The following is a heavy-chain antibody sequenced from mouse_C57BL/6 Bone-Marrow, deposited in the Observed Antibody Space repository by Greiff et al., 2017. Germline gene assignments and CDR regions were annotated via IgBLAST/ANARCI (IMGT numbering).Heavy chain of an antibody. CDR2: IDPANGNT. D-gene: IGHD1-1*01. J-gene: IGHJ2*01. CDR3: ARYYYGSSQYYFDY. Sequence: EVQRVESVAELVRPGASVKLSCTASGFNIKNTYMHWVKQRPEQGLEWIGRIDPANGNTKYAPKFQGKATITADTSSNTAYLQLSSLTSEDTAIYYCARYYYGSSQYYFDYWGQGTTLTVSS. V-gene: IGHV14-3*01. CDR1: GFNIKNTY.